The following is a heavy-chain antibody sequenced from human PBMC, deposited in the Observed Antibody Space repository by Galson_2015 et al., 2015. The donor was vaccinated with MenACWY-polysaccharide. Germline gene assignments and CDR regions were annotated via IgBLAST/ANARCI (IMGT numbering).Heavy chain of an antibody. CDR1: GFSFSSFQ. V-gene: IGHV3-48*03. Sequence: SPRLSCAVSGFSFSSFQMNWVRQAPGKGLEWVSYISSSGKSIYYGDSVEGRFIISRDNAKNSLYLQMNSLRAEDTAIYYCARDGDHDDYTDALDIWGHGTMVTVSS. J-gene: IGHJ3*02. CDR3: ARDGDHDDYTDALDI. D-gene: IGHD4-11*01. CDR2: ISSSGKSI.